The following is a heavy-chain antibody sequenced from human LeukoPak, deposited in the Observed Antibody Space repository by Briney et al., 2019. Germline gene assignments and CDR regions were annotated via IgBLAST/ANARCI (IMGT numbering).Heavy chain of an antibody. D-gene: IGHD2-21*01. J-gene: IGHJ4*02. CDR3: AREYSRSVVAGSRPDL. Sequence: PSETLSLTCSVSGGSISSSSYHWGWHRQSPGKGLEWIGSMYYRGTTYENSSLRSRLTLSIDTSNNQFSLKLTSVTAADTAVYFCAREYSRSVVAGSRPDLWGQGLLVTVSS. CDR1: GGSISSSSYH. CDR2: MYYRGTT. V-gene: IGHV4-39*02.